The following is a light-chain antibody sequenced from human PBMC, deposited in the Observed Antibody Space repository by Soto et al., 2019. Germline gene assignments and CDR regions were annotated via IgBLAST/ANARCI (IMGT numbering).Light chain of an antibody. J-gene: IGKJ5*01. CDR2: DAS. CDR3: QVRTNWSIA. V-gene: IGKV3-11*01. Sequence: EIVLTQSPATLSVSPGERVTLSCRASQYVSSFLAWYQQKAGQAPRLLIYDASHRATGIPARFSGTGSGTDFTLTINNLEPEDFAVYYCQVRTNWSIAFGRGTRLEIK. CDR1: QYVSSF.